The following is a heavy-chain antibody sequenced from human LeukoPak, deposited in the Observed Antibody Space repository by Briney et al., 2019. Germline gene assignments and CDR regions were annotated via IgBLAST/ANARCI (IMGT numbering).Heavy chain of an antibody. D-gene: IGHD6-6*01. Sequence: PSETLSLTCTVSGGSISSYYWSWIRQPPGKGLELIGYIYYSGSTNYNPSLKSRVTISVDTSKNQFSLKLSSVTAADTAVYYCARDPYGSSSADYWGQGTLVTVSS. V-gene: IGHV4-59*01. CDR3: ARDPYGSSSADY. CDR2: IYYSGST. CDR1: GGSISSYY. J-gene: IGHJ4*02.